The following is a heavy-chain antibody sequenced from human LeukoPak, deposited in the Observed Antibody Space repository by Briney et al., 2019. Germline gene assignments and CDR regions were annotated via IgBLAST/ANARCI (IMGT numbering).Heavy chain of an antibody. D-gene: IGHD2-21*02. J-gene: IGHJ4*02. CDR2: ISSSSSYI. Sequence: GGSLRLSCAASGFTFSSYIMNWVRQAPGKGLEWVSSISSSSSYIYYADSVKGRFTISRDNAKNSLYLQMNSLRAEDTAVYYCAREPWGDYYFDYWGQGTLVTVSS. CDR1: GFTFSSYI. V-gene: IGHV3-21*01. CDR3: AREPWGDYYFDY.